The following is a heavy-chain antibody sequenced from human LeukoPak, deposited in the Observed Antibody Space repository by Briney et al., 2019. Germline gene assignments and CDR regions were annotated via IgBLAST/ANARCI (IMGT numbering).Heavy chain of an antibody. V-gene: IGHV4-59*01. Sequence: PSETLSLTCTVPGGSISGYYWSWIRQPPGKGLEWIGYIFYSGSTTSNPSLKSRLTISVDTSKNQFSLKLNSVTAADTAVYYCARGARGNYVVFDYWGQGTLVTVSS. J-gene: IGHJ4*02. CDR2: IFYSGST. CDR3: ARGARGNYVVFDY. CDR1: GGSISGYY. D-gene: IGHD1-7*01.